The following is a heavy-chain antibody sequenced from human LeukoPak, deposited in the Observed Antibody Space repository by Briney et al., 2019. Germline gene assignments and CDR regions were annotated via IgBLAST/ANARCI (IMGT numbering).Heavy chain of an antibody. CDR2: ISTQSGNT. Sequence: GASVKVSCEASGYTLTSYGINWMRQAPGQGLEWMGWISTQSGNTNYAQKVQGRLTLTTDRSMNTAYMELRSLRSDDTAVYYCARGAYGDKWGQGTMVTVSS. V-gene: IGHV1-18*01. CDR3: ARGAYGDK. D-gene: IGHD4-17*01. J-gene: IGHJ4*02. CDR1: GYTLTSYG.